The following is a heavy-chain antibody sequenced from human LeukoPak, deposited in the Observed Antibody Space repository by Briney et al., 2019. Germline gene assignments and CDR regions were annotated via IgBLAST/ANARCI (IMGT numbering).Heavy chain of an antibody. Sequence: KPAETLSLTCAVSGASISSSNWWSWVRQSPGKGLEWIGEIYHSGSTNYNPSLKSGVAISVDKSKNQFSLKLSSVTAADTAVYYCAGVRSGDNSGYSLDYWGQGTLVTVSS. CDR2: IYHSGST. CDR3: AGVRSGDNSGYSLDY. D-gene: IGHD3-22*01. CDR1: GASISSSNW. V-gene: IGHV4-4*02. J-gene: IGHJ4*02.